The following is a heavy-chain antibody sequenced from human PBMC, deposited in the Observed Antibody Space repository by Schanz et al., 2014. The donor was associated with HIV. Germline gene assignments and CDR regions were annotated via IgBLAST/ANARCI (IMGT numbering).Heavy chain of an antibody. CDR1: GSTFTTYY. V-gene: IGHV3-7*01. CDR3: ASGVRGHYYYYAMDV. D-gene: IGHD3-16*01. Sequence: EVHLVESGGGLVQPGGSLRLSCVASGSTFTTYYMSWVRQAPGKGLEWVANIKEDGAGEYYVGSVKGRFTISRDNVKNSVHLQMTNLRADDTAVYYCASGVRGHYYYYAMDVWGQGTTVTVSS. J-gene: IGHJ6*02. CDR2: IKEDGAGE.